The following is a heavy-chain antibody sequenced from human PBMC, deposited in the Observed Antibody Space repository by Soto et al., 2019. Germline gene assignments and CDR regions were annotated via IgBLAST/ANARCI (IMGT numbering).Heavy chain of an antibody. CDR3: GRGRRGRVIVVVPAPKYQDYGMDV. J-gene: IGHJ6*02. Sequence: PSETLSLTCTVSGGSISSYYWSWIRQPPGKGLEWIGYIYYSGSTNYNPSLKSRVTISVDTSKNQFSLKLSSVTAADTAVYYCGRGRRGRVIVVVPAPKYQDYGMDVWGQGTTVTVSS. D-gene: IGHD2-2*01. CDR2: IYYSGST. V-gene: IGHV4-59*01. CDR1: GGSISSYY.